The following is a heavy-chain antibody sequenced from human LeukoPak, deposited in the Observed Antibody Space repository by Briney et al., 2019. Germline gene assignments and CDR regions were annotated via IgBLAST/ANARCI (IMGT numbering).Heavy chain of an antibody. D-gene: IGHD1-26*01. CDR1: GGTFSSYA. V-gene: IGHV1-69*13. J-gene: IGHJ4*02. CDR2: IIPIFGTA. CDR3: ARDPELVGRLDY. Sequence: SVKVSCKASGGTFSSYAISWVRQAPGQGLEWMGGIIPIFGTANYAQKFQGRVTITADESTSTAYMELSSLRSEDTAVYYCARDPELVGRLDYWGQGTLVTVSS.